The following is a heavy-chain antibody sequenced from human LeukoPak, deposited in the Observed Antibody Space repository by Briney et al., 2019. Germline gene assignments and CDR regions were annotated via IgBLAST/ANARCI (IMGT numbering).Heavy chain of an antibody. CDR2: TSGSGDST. CDR3: ARDQEAQLWLRGGYFGY. J-gene: IGHJ4*02. D-gene: IGHD5-18*01. V-gene: IGHV3-23*01. CDR1: GFTFSSYG. Sequence: GGSLRLSCAASGFTFSSYGMSWVRQAPGKGLEWVSGTSGSGDSTNYEDFVKGRFTISRDNSKNTLYLQMNSLRVEDTAVYYCARDQEAQLWLRGGYFGYWGQGTLVTVSS.